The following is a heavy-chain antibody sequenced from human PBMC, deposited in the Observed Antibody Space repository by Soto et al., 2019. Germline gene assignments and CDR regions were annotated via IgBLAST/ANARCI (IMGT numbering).Heavy chain of an antibody. CDR3: ARVRYSGSYSDY. V-gene: IGHV3-21*01. Sequence: GGPLRLSCAASGFTFSYYTMNWVRQAPGEGLEWVSSINSNSNFIYYADSVKGRFTISRDNAKNSLFLQMNSLRAEDTALYFCARVRYSGSYSDYWGQGALVTVSS. CDR2: INSNSNFI. J-gene: IGHJ4*02. D-gene: IGHD1-26*01. CDR1: GFTFSYYT.